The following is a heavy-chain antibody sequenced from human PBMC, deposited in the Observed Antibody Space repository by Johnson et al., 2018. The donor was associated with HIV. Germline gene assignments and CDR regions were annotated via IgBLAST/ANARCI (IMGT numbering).Heavy chain of an antibody. J-gene: IGHJ3*02. Sequence: QVQLVESGGGVVQPGRSLRLSCAASGFTFSSYGMHWVRQAPGKGLEWVAVIWYDGSNKYYADSVKGRFTISRDNSKNTLYLQMNSLRAEDTAVYYCAKDYGWLVNSPDAFDIWGQGTMVTVSS. CDR3: AKDYGWLVNSPDAFDI. CDR1: GFTFSSYG. V-gene: IGHV3-33*06. CDR2: IWYDGSNK. D-gene: IGHD6-19*01.